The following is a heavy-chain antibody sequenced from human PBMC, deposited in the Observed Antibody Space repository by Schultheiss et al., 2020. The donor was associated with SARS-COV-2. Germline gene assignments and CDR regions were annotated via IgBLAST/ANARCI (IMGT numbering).Heavy chain of an antibody. CDR1: GGSFSGYY. V-gene: IGHV4-34*01. Sequence: SETLSLTCAVYGGSFSGYYWSWIRQPPGKGLEWIGEINHSGSTNYNPSLKSRVTISVDTSKNQFSLKLSSVTAADTAVYYCARDIGQLGLYYYGMDVWGQGTTVTVSS. CDR2: INHSGST. J-gene: IGHJ6*02. CDR3: ARDIGQLGLYYYGMDV. D-gene: IGHD6-6*01.